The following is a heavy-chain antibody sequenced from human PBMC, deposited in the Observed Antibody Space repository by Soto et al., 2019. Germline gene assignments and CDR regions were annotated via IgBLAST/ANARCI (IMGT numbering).Heavy chain of an antibody. CDR3: ARDLGYYASDGYFDY. CDR1: GFTFSDYY. J-gene: IGHJ4*02. D-gene: IGHD3-22*01. CDR2: ISSSCSII. Sequence: QVQLVESGGGLVKPGGSLRLSCAASGFTFSDYYMSWIRQAPGKGLEWVSYISSSCSIIYYADSVKGRFTISRDNAKNELYLQMNSLRAEDTAVYYGARDLGYYASDGYFDYWGQGTLVTVSS. V-gene: IGHV3-11*01.